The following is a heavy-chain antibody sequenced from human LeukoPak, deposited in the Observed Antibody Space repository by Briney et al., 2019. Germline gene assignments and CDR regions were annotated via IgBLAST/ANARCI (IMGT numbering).Heavy chain of an antibody. CDR3: ARRYCSSTSCLLDY. J-gene: IGHJ4*02. CDR2: ISSTSGSTI. D-gene: IGHD2-2*01. Sequence: GGSLRLSCAASGFTFSSYEMNWVRQAPGKGLEWVSYISSTSGSTIYYADSVKGRFTISRDNAMNSLYLQMNSLRAEDTAVYYCARRYCSSTSCLLDYWGQGTLVTVSS. CDR1: GFTFSSYE. V-gene: IGHV3-48*03.